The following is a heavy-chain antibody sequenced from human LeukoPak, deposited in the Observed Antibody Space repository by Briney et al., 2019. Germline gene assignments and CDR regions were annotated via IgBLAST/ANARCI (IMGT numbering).Heavy chain of an antibody. J-gene: IGHJ4*02. V-gene: IGHV3-30*04. D-gene: IGHD2-21*02. Sequence: GGSLRLSCAASGFTFSSYAMHWVRQAPGKGLEWVAVISYDGSNKYYADSVKGRFTISRDNSKNTLYLQVNGLRTEDTAVYYCAKDRLLNCRGDCYIFDYWGQGTVVTVSS. CDR1: GFTFSSYA. CDR3: AKDRLLNCRGDCYIFDY. CDR2: ISYDGSNK.